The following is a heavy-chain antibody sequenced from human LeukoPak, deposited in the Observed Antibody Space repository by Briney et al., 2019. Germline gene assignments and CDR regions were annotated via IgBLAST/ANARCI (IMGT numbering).Heavy chain of an antibody. Sequence: PGGSLRLSCAASGFTLSSYAMSWVRQGPGKGLEWVSAISVSGNTYHADSVKGRFTISRDSSKNTLYLQMNSLRAEDTAVYYCAKDQKWLGNGVFDYWGQGTLVTVSS. CDR1: GFTLSSYA. CDR2: ISVSGNT. CDR3: AKDQKWLGNGVFDY. J-gene: IGHJ4*02. D-gene: IGHD5-24*01. V-gene: IGHV3-23*01.